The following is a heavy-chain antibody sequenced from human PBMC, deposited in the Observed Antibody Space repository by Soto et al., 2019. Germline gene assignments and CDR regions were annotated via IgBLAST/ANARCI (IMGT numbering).Heavy chain of an antibody. V-gene: IGHV3-30-3*01. CDR1: GFTFSNYA. CDR3: ARVDAGPNANWFDP. J-gene: IGHJ5*02. Sequence: PGGSLRLSCAASGFTFSNYAMHWVRQAPGKGLEWVAVISYDGSNKYYADSVKGRFTISRDNSKNTLYLQMNSLRAEDTAVYYCARVDAGPNANWFDPWGQGTLVTVSS. CDR2: ISYDGSNK. D-gene: IGHD2-8*01.